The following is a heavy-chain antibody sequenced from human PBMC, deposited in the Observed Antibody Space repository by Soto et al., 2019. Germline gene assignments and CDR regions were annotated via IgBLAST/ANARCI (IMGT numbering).Heavy chain of an antibody. J-gene: IGHJ6*02. Sequence: SLRLSCAASGFTFSSYSMNWVRQAPGKGLEWVSYISSSGSTIYYADSVKGRFTISRDNAKNSLYLQMNSLRAEDTAVYYCARTHRDPYYYYYGMDIWGQGTTVTVSS. CDR3: ARTHRDPYYYYYGMDI. V-gene: IGHV3-48*04. CDR1: GFTFSSYS. CDR2: ISSSGSTI.